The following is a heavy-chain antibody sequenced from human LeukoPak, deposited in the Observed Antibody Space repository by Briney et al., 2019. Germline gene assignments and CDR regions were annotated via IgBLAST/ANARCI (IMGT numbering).Heavy chain of an antibody. D-gene: IGHD6-19*01. J-gene: IGHJ4*02. Sequence: GASVKVSCKASGYTFTSYGISWVRQAPGQGLEWMGWINAGNGNTKYSQKFQGRVTITRDTSASTAYMELSSLRSEDTAVYYCARDPYSSGWYRIRYYFDYWGQGTLVTVSS. CDR1: GYTFTSYG. V-gene: IGHV1-3*01. CDR2: INAGNGNT. CDR3: ARDPYSSGWYRIRYYFDY.